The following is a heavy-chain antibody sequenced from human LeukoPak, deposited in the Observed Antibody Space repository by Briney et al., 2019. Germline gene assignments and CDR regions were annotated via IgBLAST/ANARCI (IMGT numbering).Heavy chain of an antibody. J-gene: IGHJ4*02. CDR2: IRNKASSYTT. CDR3: AKSSPNWPFDY. CDR1: GFTFSDHY. Sequence: GGSLRLSCTASGFTFSDHYMDWVRQAPGKGLECVVRIRNKASSYTTEYAASVKGRFTISRDDSKNSLYLQMNSLKTEDTAVYYCAKSSPNWPFDYWGQGTLVTVSS. V-gene: IGHV3-72*01. D-gene: IGHD1-1*01.